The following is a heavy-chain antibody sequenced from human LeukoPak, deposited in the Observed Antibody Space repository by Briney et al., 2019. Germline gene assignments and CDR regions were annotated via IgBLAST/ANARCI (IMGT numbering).Heavy chain of an antibody. V-gene: IGHV1-2*06. CDR2: VNPKSGGT. CDR3: ARVYYYGSGSYYNVNPYYFDY. J-gene: IGHJ4*02. CDR1: GYTFTGYY. Sequence: ASVKVSCKASGYTFTGYYMHWVRQAPGKGLECMGRVNPKSGGTNYAQTFQGRVTMTRDTSISTAYMELSRLRSDDTAVYYCARVYYYGSGSYYNVNPYYFDYWGQGTLVTVSS. D-gene: IGHD3-10*01.